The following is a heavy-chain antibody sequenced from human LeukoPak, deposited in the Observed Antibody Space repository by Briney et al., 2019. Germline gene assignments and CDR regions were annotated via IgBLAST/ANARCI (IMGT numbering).Heavy chain of an antibody. CDR1: GGSISSGDYY. CDR3: ARYGLYYYDSSGYHEN. D-gene: IGHD3-22*01. J-gene: IGHJ4*02. Sequence: SQTLSPTCTVSGGSISSGDYYWSWIRQPPGKGLEWIGYIYYSGSTYYNPSLKGRVTISVDTSKNQFSLKLSSVTAADTAVYYCARYGLYYYDSSGYHENWGQGTLVTVSS. V-gene: IGHV4-30-4*01. CDR2: IYYSGST.